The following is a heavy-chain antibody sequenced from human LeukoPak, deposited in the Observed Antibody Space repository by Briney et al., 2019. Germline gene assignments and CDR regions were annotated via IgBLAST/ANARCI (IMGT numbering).Heavy chain of an antibody. V-gene: IGHV4-59*01. CDR1: GGSISSYY. CDR3: ARDDYGDYFDY. D-gene: IGHD4-17*01. J-gene: IGHJ4*02. CDR2: IYYSGST. Sequence: SETLSLTCTVSGGSISSYYWSWIRQPPGKGLEWIGYIYYSGSTNYNPSLKSRVTISVDTSKNQFSLKLSSVTAADTAVYYCARDDYGDYFDYWGQGALVTVSS.